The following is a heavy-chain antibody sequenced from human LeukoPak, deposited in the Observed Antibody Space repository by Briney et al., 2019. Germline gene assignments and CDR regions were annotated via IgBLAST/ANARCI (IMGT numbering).Heavy chain of an antibody. V-gene: IGHV4-59*01. CDR3: AREGYCTGGTCSNGFDP. Sequence: SETLSLTCTVSGGSISSYYWSWVRQPPGKGLEWIGYIFYSGSTNYNPSLKSRVTISVDTSKNQFSLTLYSVSAADTAVYYCAREGYCTGGTCSNGFDPWGQGTLVTVST. J-gene: IGHJ5*02. CDR2: IFYSGST. D-gene: IGHD2-15*01. CDR1: GGSISSYY.